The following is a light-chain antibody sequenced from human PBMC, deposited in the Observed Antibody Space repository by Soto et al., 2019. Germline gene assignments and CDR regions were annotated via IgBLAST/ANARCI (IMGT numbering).Light chain of an antibody. CDR1: QTISSW. Sequence: MSMSAAAVSGYVGDSVTSTCLASQTISSWLAWYQQKPGKAPKLLIYKASTLKSGVPSWFSGSGSGTEFTLTISILQPDDFTTYYSQLYKSYSKAFGQGAKVDIK. J-gene: IGKJ1*01. CDR3: QLYKSYSKA. V-gene: IGKV1-5*03. CDR2: KAS.